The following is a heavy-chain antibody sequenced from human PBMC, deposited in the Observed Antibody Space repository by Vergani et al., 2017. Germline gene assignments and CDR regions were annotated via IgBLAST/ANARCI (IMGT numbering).Heavy chain of an antibody. CDR3: ARDRGLVGATTGGMDG. V-gene: IGHV4-59*01. CDR1: GGSISSYY. Sequence: QVQLQESGPGLVKPSETLSLTCTVSGGSISSYYWSWIRQPPGKGLEWIGYIYYSGSTNYNPSLKSRVTISVDTSKNQFSLKLSSVTAAATAVYYFARDRGLVGATTGGMDGWGKGTRSPSPQ. J-gene: IGHJ6*04. D-gene: IGHD1-26*01. CDR2: IYYSGST.